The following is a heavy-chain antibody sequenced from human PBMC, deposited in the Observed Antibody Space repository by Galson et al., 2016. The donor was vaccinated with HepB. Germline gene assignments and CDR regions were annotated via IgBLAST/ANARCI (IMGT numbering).Heavy chain of an antibody. Sequence: SLRLSCAASGFTFSSYSMNWVRQAPGKGLEWVSSISSSSSYIHYADSVKGRFTISRDNAKNSLYLQMNSLRAEDTAVYYCARDILWFGELTRVYYFDYWSHRTLVTVSS. CDR1: GFTFSSYS. CDR2: ISSSSSYI. CDR3: ARDILWFGELTRVYYFDY. J-gene: IGHJ4*01. V-gene: IGHV3-21*01. D-gene: IGHD3-10*01.